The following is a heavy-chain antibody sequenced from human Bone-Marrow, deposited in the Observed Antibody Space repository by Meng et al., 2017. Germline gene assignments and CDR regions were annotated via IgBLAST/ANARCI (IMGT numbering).Heavy chain of an antibody. J-gene: IGHJ4*02. D-gene: IGHD6-19*01. Sequence: ASVKVSCKPSGYTFTAYYIHWVRQAPGQGLEWMGHINPDTGDTLYAQKFQGRVSMTGDTSISTAYMELSRLRSDDTAVYYCAREGGAWLYSSGWGTVDYWGQGTLVTVSS. CDR2: INPDTGDT. V-gene: IGHV1-2*06. CDR1: GYTFTAYY. CDR3: AREGGAWLYSSGWGTVDY.